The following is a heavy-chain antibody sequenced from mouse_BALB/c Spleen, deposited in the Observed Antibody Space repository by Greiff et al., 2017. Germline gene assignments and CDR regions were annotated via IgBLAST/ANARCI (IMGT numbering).Heavy chain of an antibody. V-gene: IGHV14-3*02. CDR2: IDPANGNT. Sequence: VQLQQSGAELVKPGASVKLSCTASGFNIKDTYMHWVKQRPEQGLEWIGRIDPANGNTKYDPKFQGKATITADTSSNTAYLQLSSLTSEDTAVYYCARPMITTVFDYWGQGTTLTVSS. J-gene: IGHJ2*01. CDR3: ARPMITTVFDY. CDR1: GFNIKDTY. D-gene: IGHD2-4*01.